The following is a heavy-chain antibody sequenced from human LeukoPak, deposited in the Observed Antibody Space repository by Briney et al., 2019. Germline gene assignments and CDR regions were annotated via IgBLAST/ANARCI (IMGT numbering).Heavy chain of an antibody. CDR3: ARHGSKAFYIAVFSRVNWFDP. CDR1: GGSISVSSYY. D-gene: IGHD6-19*01. J-gene: IGHJ5*02. Sequence: PSETLSLTCTVSGGSISVSSYYWGWIRQPPGKGLEWIGSIYYIGSTYYNPSLKSRVTISVDTSKNQFSLKLSSVTAADTAVYYCARHGSKAFYIAVFSRVNWFDPWGQGTLVTVSS. CDR2: IYYIGST. V-gene: IGHV4-39*01.